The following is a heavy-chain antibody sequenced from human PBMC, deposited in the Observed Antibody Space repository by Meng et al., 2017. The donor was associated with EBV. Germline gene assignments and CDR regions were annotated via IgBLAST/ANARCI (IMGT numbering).Heavy chain of an antibody. Sequence: QLQLQQGGAGLLTLSGXLSLTCAVYGGSFSGYYWSWIRQPPGKGLEWIGEINHSGSTNYNPSLKSRVTISVDTSKNQFSLKLSSVTAADTAVYYCARGSYGSGSYFDYWGQGTLVTVSS. J-gene: IGHJ4*02. D-gene: IGHD3-10*01. V-gene: IGHV4-34*01. CDR2: INHSGST. CDR1: GGSFSGYY. CDR3: ARGSYGSGSYFDY.